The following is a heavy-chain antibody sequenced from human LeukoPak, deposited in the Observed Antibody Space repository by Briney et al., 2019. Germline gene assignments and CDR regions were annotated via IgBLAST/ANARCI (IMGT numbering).Heavy chain of an antibody. J-gene: IGHJ4*02. CDR1: GFTFSSYG. CDR2: ISSDGGTT. V-gene: IGHV3-64*01. CDR3: VRSDCGSASCYTGSN. D-gene: IGHD2-2*02. Sequence: PGGSLRLSCAAPGFTFSSYGMHWVRQAPGKGLAYVSGISSDGGTTYYGNSVKGRFAISRDNSKNTVYLQMGSLRAEDRAVYYCVRSDCGSASCYTGSNWGQGTLVTVSS.